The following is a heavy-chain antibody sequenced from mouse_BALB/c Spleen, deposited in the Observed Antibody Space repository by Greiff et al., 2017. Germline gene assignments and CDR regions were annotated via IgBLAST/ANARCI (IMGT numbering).Heavy chain of an antibody. CDR1: GFTFSSFG. Sequence: EVKLMASGGGLVQPGGSRKLSCAASGFTFSSFGMHWVRQAPEKGLEWVAYISSGSSTIYYADTVQGRFTISRDNPKNTLFLQMTSLRSEDTAMYYCARDLLAYWGQGTLVTVSA. CDR2: ISSGSSTI. V-gene: IGHV5-17*02. CDR3: ARDLLAY. J-gene: IGHJ3*01.